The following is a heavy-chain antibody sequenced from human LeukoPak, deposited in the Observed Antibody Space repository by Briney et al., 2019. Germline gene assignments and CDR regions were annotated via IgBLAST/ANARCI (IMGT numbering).Heavy chain of an antibody. Sequence: SLKVSCKASGGTFSSYAISWVRQAPGQGLDWMGGLIPILGTANYAQKFQGRVTITADKSTSTAYMELSSLRSEDTAVYFCERKTAYEILTGYYNPNWFDPWGQGTLVTVSS. J-gene: IGHJ5*02. CDR2: LIPILGTA. CDR3: ERKTAYEILTGYYNPNWFDP. D-gene: IGHD3-9*01. V-gene: IGHV1-69*06. CDR1: GGTFSSYA.